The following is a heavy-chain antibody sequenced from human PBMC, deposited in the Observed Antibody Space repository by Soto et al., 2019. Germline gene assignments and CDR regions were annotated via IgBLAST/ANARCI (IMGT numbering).Heavy chain of an antibody. D-gene: IGHD3-22*01. CDR1: GGSISSGGYS. V-gene: IGHV4-30-2*01. Sequence: PSETLSLTCAVSGGSISSGGYSWSWIRQPPGKGLEWIGYIYHSGSTYYNPSLKSRVTISVDRSKNQFSLKLSSVTAADTAVYYCARSQYYDSSGSSAFDYWGQGTLVTVSS. CDR3: ARSQYYDSSGSSAFDY. CDR2: IYHSGST. J-gene: IGHJ4*02.